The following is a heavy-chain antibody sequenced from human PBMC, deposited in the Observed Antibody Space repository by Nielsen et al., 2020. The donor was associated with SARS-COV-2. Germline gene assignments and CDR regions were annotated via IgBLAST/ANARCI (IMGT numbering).Heavy chain of an antibody. Sequence: GGSLRLSCAASGFTFSSYSMNWVRQAPGKGLEWVSSISSSSSYIYYADSAKGRFTISRDNAKNSLYLQMNSLRAEDTAVYYCAREARPTRFLEWLSHNWFDPWGQGTLVTVSS. CDR1: GFTFSSYS. D-gene: IGHD3-3*01. J-gene: IGHJ5*02. CDR3: AREARPTRFLEWLSHNWFDP. CDR2: ISSSSSYI. V-gene: IGHV3-21*01.